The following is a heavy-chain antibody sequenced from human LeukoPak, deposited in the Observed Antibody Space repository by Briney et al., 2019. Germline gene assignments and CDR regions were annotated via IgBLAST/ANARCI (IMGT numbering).Heavy chain of an antibody. V-gene: IGHV3-23*01. CDR1: GFTFSSYA. CDR2: ISGSGGST. D-gene: IGHD4-23*01. CDR3: AKYDGGNSGVDY. J-gene: IGHJ4*02. Sequence: GGSLRLSCAASGFTFSSYAMSWVRQAPGKGLEWVSAISGSGGSTYYADSVKGRFTISRDNSKNTLYLQMNSLRAEDTAGYYCAKYDGGNSGVDYWGQGTLVTVSS.